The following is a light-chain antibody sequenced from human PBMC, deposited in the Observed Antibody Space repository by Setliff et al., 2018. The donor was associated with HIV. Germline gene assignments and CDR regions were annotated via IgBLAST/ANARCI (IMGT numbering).Light chain of an antibody. V-gene: IGLV2-14*01. J-gene: IGLJ2*01. CDR1: SSDVGTYNY. CDR2: DVS. Sequence: QSALTQPASVSGSPGQSITISCTGTSSDVGTYNYVSWYQQHPGKAPKLMIYDVSKRPSGVSNRFSGSKSGNTASLTISGLQAEDEADYYCSSYTSSSKVFGGGTKVTVL. CDR3: SSYTSSSKV.